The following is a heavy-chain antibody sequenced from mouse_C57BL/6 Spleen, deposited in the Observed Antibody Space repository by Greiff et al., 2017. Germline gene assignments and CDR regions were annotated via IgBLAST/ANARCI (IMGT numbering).Heavy chain of an antibody. Sequence: VQLQQSGPVLVKPGASVKMSCKASGYTFTDYYMNWVKQSHGKSLEWIGVINPYNGGTSYNQKFKGKATLTVDKSSSTSYMELNSLTSEDSAVYYCAREILLDDYDDGFDYWGQGTTLTVSS. CDR2: INPYNGGT. V-gene: IGHV1-19*01. D-gene: IGHD2-4*01. J-gene: IGHJ2*01. CDR3: AREILLDDYDDGFDY. CDR1: GYTFTDYY.